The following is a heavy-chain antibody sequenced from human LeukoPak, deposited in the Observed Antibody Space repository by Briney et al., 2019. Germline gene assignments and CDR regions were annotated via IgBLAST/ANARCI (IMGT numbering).Heavy chain of an antibody. CDR2: ISYDGSNK. D-gene: IGHD4-17*01. CDR1: GFTFSSSG. J-gene: IGHJ4*02. V-gene: IGHV3-30*18. CDR3: AKQTDYGAFDY. Sequence: PGRSLRLSCAASGFTFSSSGMHWVRQAPGKGLEWVAVISYDGSNKYYADSVKGRFTISRDNSKNTLYLQMNSLRAEDTAVYYCAKQTDYGAFDYWGQGTLVTVSS.